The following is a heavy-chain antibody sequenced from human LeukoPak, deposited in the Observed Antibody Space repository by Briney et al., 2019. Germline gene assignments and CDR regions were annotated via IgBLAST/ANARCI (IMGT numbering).Heavy chain of an antibody. J-gene: IGHJ4*02. CDR2: ISAYNGNT. Sequence: ASVKVSCKASGYTFTSYGISWVRQAPGQGLERMGWISAYNGNTNYAQKLQGRVTMTTDTSTSTAYMELRSLRSDDTAVYYCARDWNEPPLYYFDYWGQGTLVTVSS. D-gene: IGHD1-1*01. CDR1: GYTFTSYG. V-gene: IGHV1-18*01. CDR3: ARDWNEPPLYYFDY.